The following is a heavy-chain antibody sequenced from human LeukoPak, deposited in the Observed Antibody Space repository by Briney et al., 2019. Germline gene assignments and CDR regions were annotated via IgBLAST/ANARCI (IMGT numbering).Heavy chain of an antibody. V-gene: IGHV4-31*03. CDR3: ARWAVPGTLDD. CDR1: GGSIISYGYY. Sequence: PSGTLSLTCTVSGGSIISYGYYWSWIRQHPGKGLEWIGYIYCRRSTYYNPSLKSRLTISVDASKNQFSLNLTSVTAADTAVYYCARWAVPGTLDDWGQGTLVTVSS. D-gene: IGHD3-10*01. J-gene: IGHJ4*02. CDR2: IYCRRST.